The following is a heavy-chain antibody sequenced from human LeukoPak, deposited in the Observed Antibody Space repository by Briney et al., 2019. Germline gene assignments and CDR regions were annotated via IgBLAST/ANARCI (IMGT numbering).Heavy chain of an antibody. J-gene: IGHJ4*02. CDR3: ARVRADYGDYSFNF. D-gene: IGHD4-17*01. CDR1: GGSMNIYY. Sequence: SETLSLTCTVPGGSMNIYYWSWIRQPPGKGLEWIGYIYYSGTTNYNPSLQNRLTISVDTSKNQFSLKLTSVTAADTAVYYCARVRADYGDYSFNFWGQGTLVTVSS. CDR2: IYYSGTT. V-gene: IGHV4-59*01.